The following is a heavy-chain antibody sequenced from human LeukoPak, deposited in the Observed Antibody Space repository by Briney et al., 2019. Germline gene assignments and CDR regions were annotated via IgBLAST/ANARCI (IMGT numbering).Heavy chain of an antibody. D-gene: IGHD6-19*01. V-gene: IGHV3-23*01. CDR3: AKDTRRSSGWFQADYYYMDV. CDR1: TFTFSTYA. CDR2: IISMVANT. Sequence: PAGSRTLSCPPSTFTFSTYAMSWVRHPPGKGREWVASIISMVANTYHADSVKGRFTISRDNSKNTLYLQMNSLRAEDTAVYYCAKDTRRSSGWFQADYYYMDVWGKGTTVTVSS. J-gene: IGHJ6*03.